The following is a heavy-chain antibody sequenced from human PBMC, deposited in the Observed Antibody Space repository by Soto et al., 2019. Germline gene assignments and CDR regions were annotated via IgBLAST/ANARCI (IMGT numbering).Heavy chain of an antibody. D-gene: IGHD3-9*01. Sequence: ASVKVSCKASGYTFTGYAMHWVRQAPGQRLEWMGWINAGNGNTKYSQKFQGRVTITRDTSASTAYMELSSLRSEDTAVYYCARDYDILTGLDVWGKGTTVTVSS. CDR1: GYTFTGYA. CDR2: INAGNGNT. V-gene: IGHV1-3*01. CDR3: ARDYDILTGLDV. J-gene: IGHJ6*04.